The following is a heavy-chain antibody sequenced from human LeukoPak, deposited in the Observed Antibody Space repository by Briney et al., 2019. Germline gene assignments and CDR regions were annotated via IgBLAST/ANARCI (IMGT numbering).Heavy chain of an antibody. CDR2: ISGSGGST. V-gene: IGHV3-23*01. CDR3: AKDRYSSGWYEIYYFDY. Sequence: PGGSLRLSCAASGFAFSSYAMSWVRQAPGKGLEWVSTISGSGGSTYYADSVKGRFTISRDNSKNTLYLQMNSLGGEDTAVYYCAKDRYSSGWYEIYYFDYWGQGTLVTVSS. CDR1: GFAFSSYA. D-gene: IGHD6-19*01. J-gene: IGHJ4*02.